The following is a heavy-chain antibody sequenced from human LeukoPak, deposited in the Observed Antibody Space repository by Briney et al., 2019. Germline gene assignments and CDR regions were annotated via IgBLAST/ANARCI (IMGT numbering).Heavy chain of an antibody. CDR3: AGLVGRYSSGLYYYYFDY. CDR2: MYLSGTT. CDR1: GDSINSLDL. J-gene: IGHJ4*02. D-gene: IGHD3-22*01. Sequence: SGTLSLTCTVPGDSINSLDLWSWVRQPPGKGLEWIGEMYLSGTTHSNPSVKSRVTISIDKSKNQFFLNLSSVTAADTAVYYCAGLVGRYSSGLYYYYFDYWGQGTLVTVSS. V-gene: IGHV4-4*02.